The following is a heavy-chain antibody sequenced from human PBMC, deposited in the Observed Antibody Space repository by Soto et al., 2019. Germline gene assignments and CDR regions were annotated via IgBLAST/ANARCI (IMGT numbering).Heavy chain of an antibody. CDR2: ISAYNGNT. CDR1: GYTFTSYG. Sequence: QVQLVQSGAEVKKPGASVKVSCKASGYTFTSYGISWVRHATGQGLEWMGWISAYNGNTNYAQKLQGRVTMTTDTSTSTAYMELRSLRSDDTAVYYCARDKAYYYGSGSLFDYWGQGTLVTVSS. V-gene: IGHV1-18*04. CDR3: ARDKAYYYGSGSLFDY. D-gene: IGHD3-10*01. J-gene: IGHJ4*02.